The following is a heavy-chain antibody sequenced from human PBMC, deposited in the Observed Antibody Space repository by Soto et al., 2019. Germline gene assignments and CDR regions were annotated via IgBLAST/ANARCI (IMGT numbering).Heavy chain of an antibody. CDR2: IYYSGST. CDR1: GGSISSSSYY. V-gene: IGHV4-39*01. J-gene: IGHJ4*02. Sequence: PSGTLSLTCTVSGGSISSSSYYWGWIRQPPGKGLEWIGSIYYSGSTYYNPSLKSRVTISVDTSKNQFSLKLSSVTAADTAAYYCARTSQITIFGVVIEMGYYFDYWGQGTLVTVSS. D-gene: IGHD3-3*01. CDR3: ARTSQITIFGVVIEMGYYFDY.